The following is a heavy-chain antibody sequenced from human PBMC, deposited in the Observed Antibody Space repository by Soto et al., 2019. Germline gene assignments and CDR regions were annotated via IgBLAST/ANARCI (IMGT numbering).Heavy chain of an antibody. D-gene: IGHD6-13*01. J-gene: IGHJ6*04. CDR1: ELTCSNYG. Sequence: GVLRLSWSASELTCSNYGISWVRQARGKELEWVSGISGSGGRTQYADSVKGRFTISRDNSKKTLYLEMNSLRAEDTAVYYCEKWRRSWTNYYYYYGMAFRARGKTVTVYS. CDR3: EKWRRSWTNYYYYYGMAF. V-gene: IGHV3-23*01. CDR2: ISGSGGRT.